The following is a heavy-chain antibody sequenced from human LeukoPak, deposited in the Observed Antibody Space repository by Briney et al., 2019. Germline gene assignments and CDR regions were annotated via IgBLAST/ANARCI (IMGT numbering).Heavy chain of an antibody. CDR2: INNDGSST. J-gene: IGHJ4*02. CDR3: ARDGISCTGGHCYFAS. D-gene: IGHD2-8*02. CDR1: GFILGNYW. Sequence: GGSLRLSCETSGFILGNYWRHWVRQAPGKRLVWVSRINNDGSSTTYADSVKGRFTISRDNARNTLYLQMNSLRAEDTAIYYCARDGISCTGGHCYFASWGQGTLVTVSS. V-gene: IGHV3-74*01.